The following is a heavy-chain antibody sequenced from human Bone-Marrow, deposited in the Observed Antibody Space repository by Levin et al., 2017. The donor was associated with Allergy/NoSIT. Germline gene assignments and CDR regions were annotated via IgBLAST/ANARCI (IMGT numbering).Heavy chain of an antibody. D-gene: IGHD2-21*01. CDR3: ARGTPVLWWRIDH. Sequence: GGSLRLSCIASGFTFSNYEMNWVRQAPGKGLEWVSYIRSSGDSIYYADSVKGRFTISRDNAKNSLYLQMNDLRAEDTAVYYCARGTPVLWWRIDHWGQGTLVTVSS. CDR2: IRSSGDSI. V-gene: IGHV3-48*03. J-gene: IGHJ4*02. CDR1: GFTFSNYE.